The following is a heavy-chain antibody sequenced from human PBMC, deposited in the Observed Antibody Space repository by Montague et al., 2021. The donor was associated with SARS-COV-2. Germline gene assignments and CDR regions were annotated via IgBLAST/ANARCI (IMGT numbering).Heavy chain of an antibody. Sequence: SETLSLTCAVSGYPISSSHWWSWVRQPPGKGLEWIGEIYHSGSTNYNPSLKSRVTISIDKSKNQFSLKLSSVTAADTAVYYCAREFRTYGYGGQYWYFDLWGRGTLVTVSS. CDR3: AREFRTYGYGGQYWYFDL. J-gene: IGHJ2*01. CDR2: IYHSGST. D-gene: IGHD3-10*01. V-gene: IGHV4-4*02. CDR1: GYPISSSHW.